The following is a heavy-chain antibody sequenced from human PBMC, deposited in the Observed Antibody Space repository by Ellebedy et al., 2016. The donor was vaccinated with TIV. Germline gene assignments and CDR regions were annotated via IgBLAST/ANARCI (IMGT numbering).Heavy chain of an antibody. J-gene: IGHJ4*02. D-gene: IGHD5-18*01. CDR3: ARSDTSMVTPEDS. Sequence: PGGSLRLSCAASGFTFSPSAIHWVRPAPRTSLGWVAFIWHDGGNTEYVDSVQGRFTISRDNSKNPLYLKMNNLSAEDTAVYYFARSDTSMVTPEDSWGQGTLVTVSS. CDR2: IWHDGGNT. V-gene: IGHV3-33*08. CDR1: GFTFSPSA.